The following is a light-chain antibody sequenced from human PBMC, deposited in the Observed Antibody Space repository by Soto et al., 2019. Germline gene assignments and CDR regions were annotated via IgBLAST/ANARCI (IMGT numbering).Light chain of an antibody. J-gene: IGLJ2*01. CDR1: TLPRQY. CDR2: KDT. CDR3: QSADTSGSSVL. Sequence: SYELTQPPSVSVSPGQTARITCSGDTLPRQYVYWFQQRPGQAPVAIIYKDTERPPGIPERFSGSSSETAVTLTISGVQAEDEADYYCQSADTSGSSVLFGGGTKLTVL. V-gene: IGLV3-25*03.